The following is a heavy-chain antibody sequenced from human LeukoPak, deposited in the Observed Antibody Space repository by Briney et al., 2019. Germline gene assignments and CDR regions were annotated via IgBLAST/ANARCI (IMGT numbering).Heavy chain of an antibody. J-gene: IGHJ4*02. CDR3: ARDQLYCGGPTCYRTGDDS. D-gene: IGHD2-2*02. CDR2: MNHDGSEK. Sequence: GGSLRLSCAASGFTFSSYWMNWVRQAPGKGLGWVANMNHDGSEKYYIDSVKGRFTISRDNAKNSLYLQMNSLRAEDTAVYYCARDQLYCGGPTCYRTGDDSWGQGTLVTVSS. CDR1: GFTFSSYW. V-gene: IGHV3-7*01.